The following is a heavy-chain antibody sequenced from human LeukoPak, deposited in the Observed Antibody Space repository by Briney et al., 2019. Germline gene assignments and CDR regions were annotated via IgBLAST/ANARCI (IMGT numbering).Heavy chain of an antibody. CDR2: LSSSFSI. CDR3: ARAFSGSYDY. V-gene: IGHV3-48*01. J-gene: IGHJ4*02. D-gene: IGHD1-26*01. Sequence: GGSLRLSCAASGFTSSSYSMNWVRQAPGKGLEWVSYLSSSFSIHYADSVKGRFTISRDNAKNSLYLQMNSLRAEDTAVYYCARAFSGSYDYWGQGTQVTVSS. CDR1: GFTSSSYS.